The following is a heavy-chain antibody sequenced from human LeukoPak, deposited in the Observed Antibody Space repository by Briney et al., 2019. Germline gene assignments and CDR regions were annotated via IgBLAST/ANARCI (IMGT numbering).Heavy chain of an antibody. J-gene: IGHJ4*02. Sequence: GGSLRLSCAASGFTFSHYSMNWIRQAPGKGLEWISYISSSSSTVYYADSVEGRFTISRDNSKNTLYLQMNSLRAEDTAVYYCAKSSRDGYNPHYWGQGTLVTVSS. CDR3: AKSSRDGYNPHY. D-gene: IGHD5-24*01. V-gene: IGHV3-48*01. CDR2: ISSSSSTV. CDR1: GFTFSHYS.